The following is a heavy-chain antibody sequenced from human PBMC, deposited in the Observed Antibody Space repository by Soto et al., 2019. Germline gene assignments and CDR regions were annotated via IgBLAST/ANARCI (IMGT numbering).Heavy chain of an antibody. D-gene: IGHD6-13*01. V-gene: IGHV4-31*03. CDR2: IYYSGST. Sequence: SETLSLTCTVSGGSISSGGYYWSWIRQHPGKGLEWIGYIYYSGSTYYNPSLKSRVTISVDTSKNQFSLKLSSVTAADTAVYYCASFPDIAATYLLFDPWGQGTLVTVSS. J-gene: IGHJ5*02. CDR1: GGSISSGGYY. CDR3: ASFPDIAATYLLFDP.